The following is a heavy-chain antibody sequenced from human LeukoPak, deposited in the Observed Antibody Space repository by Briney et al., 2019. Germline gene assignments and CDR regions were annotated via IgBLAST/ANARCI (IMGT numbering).Heavy chain of an antibody. CDR3: AREAKTYYYDSRAGAFDI. J-gene: IGHJ3*02. CDR2: INTNTGNP. Sequence: ASVKVSCKASGYTFTSYAMNWVRQAPGQGLEWMGWINTNTGNPTYAQGFAGRFVFSLDTSVSTAYLQISSLKAEDTAVYYCAREAKTYYYDSRAGAFDIWGQGTMVTVSS. V-gene: IGHV7-4-1*02. CDR1: GYTFTSYA. D-gene: IGHD3-22*01.